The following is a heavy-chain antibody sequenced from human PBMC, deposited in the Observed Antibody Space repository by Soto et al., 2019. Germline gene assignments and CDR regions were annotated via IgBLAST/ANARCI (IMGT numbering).Heavy chain of an antibody. CDR1: GGTFSSYA. J-gene: IGHJ6*02. Sequence: QVQLVQSGAEVKKPGSSVKVSCKASGGTFSSYAISWVRQAPGQGLEWMGGIIPIFGTANYAQKFQGRVTITADESTSTAYMELSSLRSEDTAVYYCAGEYDFWSGNYYYYGMDVWGQGTTVTVSS. CDR3: AGEYDFWSGNYYYYGMDV. CDR2: IIPIFGTA. D-gene: IGHD3-3*01. V-gene: IGHV1-69*01.